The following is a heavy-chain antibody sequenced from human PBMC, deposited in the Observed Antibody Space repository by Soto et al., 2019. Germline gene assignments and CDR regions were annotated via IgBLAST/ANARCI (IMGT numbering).Heavy chain of an antibody. J-gene: IGHJ6*02. CDR1: GITFSSYC. CDR2: IWYDGSNK. D-gene: IGHD2-15*01. Sequence: SLILSCASSGITFSSYCGHWVRQAPGKGLEWVAVIWYDGSNKYYADSVKGRFTISRDNSKNTLYLQMNSLRAEDTAVYYCARERCSGRSCQTDYYYGMDVWGQGTTVTVSS. CDR3: ARERCSGRSCQTDYYYGMDV. V-gene: IGHV3-33*01.